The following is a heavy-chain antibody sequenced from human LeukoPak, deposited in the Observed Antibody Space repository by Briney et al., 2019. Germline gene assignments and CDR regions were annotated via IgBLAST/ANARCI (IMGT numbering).Heavy chain of an antibody. V-gene: IGHV4-59*01. CDR2: IYYSGST. J-gene: IGHJ5*02. CDR1: GGSISRYY. D-gene: IGHD6-19*01. CDR3: ARESRTAVADP. Sequence: SEPLSLTCTVSGGSISRYYWSWIRQPPAKGLEWIGYIYYSGSTNYNPSLKSRVTISVDTSKNQFSLKLSSVTAADTAVYYCARESRTAVADPWGQGTLVTVSS.